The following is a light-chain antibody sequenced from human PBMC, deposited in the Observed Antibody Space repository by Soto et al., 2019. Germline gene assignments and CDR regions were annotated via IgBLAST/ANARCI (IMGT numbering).Light chain of an antibody. CDR2: LEGSGSY. J-gene: IGLJ2*01. Sequence: QSVLTQSSSASASLGSSVKLTCTLSSGHSSYIIAWHQQQPGKAPRYLMKLEGSGSYNKGSGVPDRFSGSSSGADRYLTISNLQSEDEAEYYSETWDSNTPVGFGGGTKLTVL. CDR1: SGHSSYI. V-gene: IGLV4-60*03. CDR3: ETWDSNTPVG.